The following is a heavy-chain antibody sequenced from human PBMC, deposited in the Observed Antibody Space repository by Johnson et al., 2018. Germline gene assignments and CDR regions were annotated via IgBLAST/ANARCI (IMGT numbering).Heavy chain of an antibody. CDR3: VRTPSGQWSDAFDI. V-gene: IGHV5-51*03. CDR2: IYTGDSDT. J-gene: IGHJ3*02. CDR1: GYSFTSYW. Sequence: VQLVQSGAEVKKPGESLKISCKGSGYSFTSYWIGWVRQMPGKGMEWMGIIYTGDSDTRNSPSFQGQVTISADKSISTAYRQLSSLKASDTAMYYCVRTPSGQWSDAFDIWGQGTMVTVSS. D-gene: IGHD3-3*01.